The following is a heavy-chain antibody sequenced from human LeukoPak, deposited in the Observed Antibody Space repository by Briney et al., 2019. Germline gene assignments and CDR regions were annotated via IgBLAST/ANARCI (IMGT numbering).Heavy chain of an antibody. Sequence: GGSLRLSCAASGFTFNNHLMHGVRQAPGKRLEWVAVISYDGSNKYNADSVKGRFTISRDNSKNTLYLQMNSLRTEDTGVYYCASDYCSGGACCPTGNLDYWGQGTLVTVSS. V-gene: IGHV3-30*04. D-gene: IGHD2-15*01. CDR1: GFTFNNHL. CDR2: ISYDGSNK. CDR3: ASDYCSGGACCPTGNLDY. J-gene: IGHJ4*02.